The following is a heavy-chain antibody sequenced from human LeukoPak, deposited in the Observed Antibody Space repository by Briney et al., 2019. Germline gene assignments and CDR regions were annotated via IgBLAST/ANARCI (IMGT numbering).Heavy chain of an antibody. J-gene: IGHJ6*02. CDR1: GFTFAGYY. CDR3: ARDRLYSSGLYYYYGMDV. CDR2: ISPNNGVT. D-gene: IGHD6-19*01. V-gene: IGHV1-2*06. Sequence: ASVKVSCKASGFTFAGYYLHWVRHAPGQGLEWMGRISPNNGVTDYAQNFQGRVTMTRDTSISTAYMELSSLRSDDTAVYYCARDRLYSSGLYYYYGMDVWGQGTTVTVSS.